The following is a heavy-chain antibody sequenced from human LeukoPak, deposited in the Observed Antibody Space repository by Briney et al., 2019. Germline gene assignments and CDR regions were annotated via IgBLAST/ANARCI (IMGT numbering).Heavy chain of an antibody. Sequence: SETLSLTCAVYGGSFSGYYWSWIRQPPGKGLEWIGEINHSGSTNYNPSLKSRVTISVDTSKNQFSLKLSSVTAADTAVYYCARGNYYGSGSYPYYYYYGMDVWGKGTTVTVSS. CDR3: ARGNYYGSGSYPYYYYYGMDV. J-gene: IGHJ6*04. CDR2: INHSGST. V-gene: IGHV4-34*01. D-gene: IGHD3-10*01. CDR1: GGSFSGYY.